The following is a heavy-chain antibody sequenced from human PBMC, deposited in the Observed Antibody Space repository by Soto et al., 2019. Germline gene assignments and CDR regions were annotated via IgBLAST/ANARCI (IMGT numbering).Heavy chain of an antibody. D-gene: IGHD2-2*01. Sequence: PGGSLRLSCAASGFTFSSYAMHWVRQAPGKGLEWVAVISYDGSNKYYADSVKGRFTISRDNSKNTLYLQMNSLRAEDTAVYYCTRDLLGYCSSTSCSYGMDVWGQGTTVTVSS. CDR2: ISYDGSNK. CDR3: TRDLLGYCSSTSCSYGMDV. V-gene: IGHV3-30-3*01. J-gene: IGHJ6*02. CDR1: GFTFSSYA.